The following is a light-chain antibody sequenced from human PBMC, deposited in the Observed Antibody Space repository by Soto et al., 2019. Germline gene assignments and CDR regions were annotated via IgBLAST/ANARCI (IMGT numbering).Light chain of an antibody. Sequence: SYELTQPPSVSVAPGQTSRITCGGNNIGSKGVHWYQQRPGQAPVLVVYHDSDRPSGIPERFSGSNSGNTATLTISGVEAGDEADYYCQVWDNSRAVFGGGTKLTVL. CDR3: QVWDNSRAV. CDR1: NIGSKG. V-gene: IGLV3-21*02. J-gene: IGLJ3*02. CDR2: HDS.